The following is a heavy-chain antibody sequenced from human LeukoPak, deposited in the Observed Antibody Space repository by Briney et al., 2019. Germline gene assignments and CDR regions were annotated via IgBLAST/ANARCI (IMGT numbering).Heavy chain of an antibody. Sequence: GGSLRLSCGASGFTFSSHAMTWVRQAPGKGLEWVSAISISGDTTYYADAVKGRFTISRDNSKNTVYLQMNSLRAEDTAVYYCANEIRPNDYWGQGTLVTVST. CDR1: GFTFSSHA. CDR2: ISISGDTT. D-gene: IGHD4-17*01. V-gene: IGHV3-23*01. J-gene: IGHJ4*02. CDR3: ANEIRPNDY.